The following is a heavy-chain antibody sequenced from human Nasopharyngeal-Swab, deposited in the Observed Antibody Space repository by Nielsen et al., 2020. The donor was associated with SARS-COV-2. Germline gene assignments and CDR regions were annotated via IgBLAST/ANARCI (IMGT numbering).Heavy chain of an antibody. CDR2: IYSTGST. CDR3: ARGWVGYSGGFDC. Sequence: WIRQPPGKGLDWIGYIYSTGSTDYNPSLKSRVTISIDTSKNQFSLKLTSVTAADTAVFYRARGWVGYSGGFDCWGQGTLVTVSS. J-gene: IGHJ4*02. D-gene: IGHD2-15*01. V-gene: IGHV4-59*01.